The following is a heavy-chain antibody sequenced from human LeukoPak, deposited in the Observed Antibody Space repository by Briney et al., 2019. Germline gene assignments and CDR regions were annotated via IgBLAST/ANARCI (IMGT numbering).Heavy chain of an antibody. V-gene: IGHV1-69*05. CDR1: GGTFSSYA. CDR2: IIPIFGTA. Sequence: AASVKVSCKASGGTFSSYAISWVRQAPGHGLEWMGGIIPIFGTANYAQKFQGRVTITTNESTSIAYMELSSLRSEDTAVYYCARDRSGSNRWFDPWGQGTLITVSS. D-gene: IGHD2-15*01. CDR3: ARDRSGSNRWFDP. J-gene: IGHJ5*02.